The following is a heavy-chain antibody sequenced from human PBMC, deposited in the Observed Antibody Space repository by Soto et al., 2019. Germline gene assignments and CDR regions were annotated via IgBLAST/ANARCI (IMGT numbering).Heavy chain of an antibody. Sequence: QITLKESGPTVVKPTQCLTLTCTFSGFSLTTSGEAVGWVRQPPGKALEWLALIFWNDEKRYSPSLKTRLTITGDTSITQVVLTMTAMDPVDTATYHCALSTPRSSGSGIVFKWHFDPSGQGTLVTVSS. D-gene: IGHD3-10*01. CDR3: ALSTPRSSGSGIVFKWHFDP. CDR1: GFSLTTSGEA. V-gene: IGHV2-5*01. CDR2: IFWNDEK. J-gene: IGHJ5*02.